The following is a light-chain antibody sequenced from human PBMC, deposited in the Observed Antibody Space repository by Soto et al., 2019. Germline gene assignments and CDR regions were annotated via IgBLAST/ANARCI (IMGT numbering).Light chain of an antibody. CDR3: SSFSSSSTPYV. CDR2: EVN. CDR1: STDVGGYKY. J-gene: IGLJ1*01. Sequence: QSVLTQPASVSGSPGQSITISCTGTSTDVGGYKYVSWYQQHPGKAPKLMIFEVNGRPSGVSDRFSGSKSGNTASLTISGLQPEDEADYYCSSFSSSSTPYVFGTGTQLTVL. V-gene: IGLV2-14*01.